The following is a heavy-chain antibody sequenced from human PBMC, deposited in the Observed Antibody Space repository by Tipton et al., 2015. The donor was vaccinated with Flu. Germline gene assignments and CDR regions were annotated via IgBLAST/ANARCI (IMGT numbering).Heavy chain of an antibody. Sequence: QLVQSGAEVKKPGASVKVSCKASGYTFTSYDINWVRQATGQGLEWMGWMNPNSGNTGYAQKFQGRVTMTRTTSISTAYMELSILRSEDTAVYYCARGRLGDCTGGVCPFDPWGQGNLVTVSS. CDR3: ARGRLGDCTGGVCPFDP. CDR2: MNPNSGNT. CDR1: GYTFTSYD. D-gene: IGHD2-8*02. J-gene: IGHJ5*02. V-gene: IGHV1-8*01.